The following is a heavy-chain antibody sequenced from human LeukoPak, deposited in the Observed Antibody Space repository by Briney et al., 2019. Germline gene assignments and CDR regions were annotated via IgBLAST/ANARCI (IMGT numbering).Heavy chain of an antibody. CDR3: ARGNYGGSYYERGGAFDI. D-gene: IGHD1-26*01. Sequence: PSETLSLTCTASGGSISSSSYYWGWIRQPPGKGLEWIGSIYHSGSTYYNPSLKSRVTISVNTSKNQFSLKLSSVTAADTAVYYCARGNYGGSYYERGGAFDIWGQGTMVTVSS. CDR1: GGSISSSSYY. J-gene: IGHJ3*02. V-gene: IGHV4-39*07. CDR2: IYHSGST.